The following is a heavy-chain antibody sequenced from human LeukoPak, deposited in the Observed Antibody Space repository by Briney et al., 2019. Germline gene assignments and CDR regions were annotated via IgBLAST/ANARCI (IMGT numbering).Heavy chain of an antibody. J-gene: IGHJ4*02. D-gene: IGHD2-21*01. Sequence: ASVKVSCKASGYTFTTYDINWVRQATGQGLEWMSWMNPNSGNTCYAQKFQGRVTMTRNTSISTAYMEPSSLRSEDTAVYYCARVAGNCGGDCYRLVYWGQGTLVTVAS. CDR2: MNPNSGNT. CDR3: ARVAGNCGGDCYRLVY. CDR1: GYTFTTYD. V-gene: IGHV1-8*01.